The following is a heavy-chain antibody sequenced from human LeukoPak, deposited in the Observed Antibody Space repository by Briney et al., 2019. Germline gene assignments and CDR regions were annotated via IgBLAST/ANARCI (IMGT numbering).Heavy chain of an antibody. D-gene: IGHD3-10*01. V-gene: IGHV3-73*01. CDR1: GFTFSGSA. CDR2: IRSKANSYAT. CDR3: TRRKRDIYGSGSYVDY. Sequence: GGSLRLSCAASGFTFSGSAMHWVRQASGKGLEWVGRIRSKANSYATAYAASVKGRFTISRDDSKNTAYLQMNSLKTEDTAVYYCTRRKRDIYGSGSYVDYWGQGTLVTVSS. J-gene: IGHJ4*02.